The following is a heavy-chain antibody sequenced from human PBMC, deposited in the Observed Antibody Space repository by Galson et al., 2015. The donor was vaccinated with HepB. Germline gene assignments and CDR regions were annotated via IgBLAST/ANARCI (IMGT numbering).Heavy chain of an antibody. V-gene: IGHV3-30*03. Sequence: SLRLSCAASGITFRSYGMHWVRQAPGKGLEWVALISYDGGSKNYAESVKGRFTISRDNSKNMLYLQMNSLRAEDTAVYYCAYDTSAFYIVVTGMDVWGQGTTVIVSS. J-gene: IGHJ6*02. CDR3: AYDTSAFYIVVTGMDV. CDR2: ISYDGGSK. CDR1: GITFRSYG. D-gene: IGHD3-22*01.